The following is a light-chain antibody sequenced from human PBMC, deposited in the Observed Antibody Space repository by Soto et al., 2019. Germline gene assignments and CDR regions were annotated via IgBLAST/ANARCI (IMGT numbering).Light chain of an antibody. J-gene: IGKJ4*01. Sequence: AILMTQSPSSLSASVGDRVTITCRASQGIGNDLGWYQQRPGKAPKLLIYAASTLQSGVPSRFSGSGSGTDFTLTISSLQPEDSATYYCLQDDNFPLTFGGGTKVDIK. V-gene: IGKV1-6*01. CDR3: LQDDNFPLT. CDR1: QGIGND. CDR2: AAS.